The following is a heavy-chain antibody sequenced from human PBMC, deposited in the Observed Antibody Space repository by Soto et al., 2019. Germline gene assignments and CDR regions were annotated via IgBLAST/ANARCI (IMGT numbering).Heavy chain of an antibody. J-gene: IGHJ4*02. Sequence: GASVKVSCKASGGTFSSYAISWVRQAPGQGLEWMGGIIPIFGTANYAQKFQGRVTITADKSTSTAYMELSSLRSEDTAVYYCARELVDTAMVGPGRFDYWCQVTLVTVSS. CDR1: GGTFSSYA. V-gene: IGHV1-69*06. CDR3: ARELVDTAMVGPGRFDY. D-gene: IGHD5-18*01. CDR2: IIPIFGTA.